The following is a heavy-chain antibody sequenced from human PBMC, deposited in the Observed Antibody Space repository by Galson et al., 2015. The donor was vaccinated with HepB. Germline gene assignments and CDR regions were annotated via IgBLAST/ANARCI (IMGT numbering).Heavy chain of an antibody. Sequence: SLRLSCAASGFTFSNAWMSWVRQAPGKGLEWVGRIKTKTDGGTTDCAAPVKGRFTISRDDSKNTLFLQMNSLKTEDTAVYYCTTNMPRGRDYWGQGTLVTVSS. V-gene: IGHV3-15*07. CDR3: TTNMPRGRDY. D-gene: IGHD2-2*01. J-gene: IGHJ4*02. CDR1: GFTFSNAW. CDR2: IKTKTDGGTT.